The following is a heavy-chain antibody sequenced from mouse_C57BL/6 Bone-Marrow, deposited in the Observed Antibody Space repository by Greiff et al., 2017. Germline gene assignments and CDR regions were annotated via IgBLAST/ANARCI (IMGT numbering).Heavy chain of an antibody. J-gene: IGHJ4*01. V-gene: IGHV1-74*01. CDR1: GYTFTSYW. Sequence: VKLQQPGAELVKPGASVKVSCKASGYTFTSYWMHWVKQRPGQGLEWIGRIHPSDSDTNYNQKFKGKATLTVDKSSSTDYMQLSSLTSEDSAVYYCAIWYAMDYWGQGTSVTVSS. CDR2: IHPSDSDT. CDR3: AIWYAMDY.